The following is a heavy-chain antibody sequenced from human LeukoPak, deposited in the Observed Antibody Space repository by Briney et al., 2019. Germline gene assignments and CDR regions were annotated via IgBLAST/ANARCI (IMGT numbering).Heavy chain of an antibody. CDR2: IIPIFGTA. CDR3: ARWHTVDGMDV. D-gene: IGHD4-17*01. CDR1: GGTFSSYA. V-gene: IGHV1-69*13. Sequence: SVKVSCKASGGTFSSYALSWVRQGPGQGLEWMGGIIPIFGTANCAQKFQGRVTITADESTSTAYMELSSLRSEDTAVYYCARWHTVDGMDVWGKGTTVTVSS. J-gene: IGHJ6*04.